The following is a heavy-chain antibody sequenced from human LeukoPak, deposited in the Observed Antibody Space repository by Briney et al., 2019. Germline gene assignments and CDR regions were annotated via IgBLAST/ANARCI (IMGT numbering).Heavy chain of an antibody. V-gene: IGHV4-59*08. CDR1: GGSISSYY. CDR3: ARHEMARWAFDI. CDR2: IYYCGST. D-gene: IGHD5-24*01. J-gene: IGHJ3*02. Sequence: SETLSLTCTVSGGSISSYYWSWIRQPPGKGLEWIGYIYYCGSTNYNPSLKSRVTISVDTSKNQFSLKLSSVTAADTAEYYCARHEMARWAFDIWGQGTMVTVSS.